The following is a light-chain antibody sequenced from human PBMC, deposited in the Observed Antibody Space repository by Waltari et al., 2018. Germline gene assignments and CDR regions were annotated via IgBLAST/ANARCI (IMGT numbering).Light chain of an antibody. V-gene: IGLV2-14*01. J-gene: IGLJ1*01. CDR1: SRDVGGYDF. CDR3: ASYTTTTTVI. Sequence: QSALTPPASVSGSPGPSITISCPGTSRDVGGYDFVSWYQQPPGKVPKLIIYEVTNRPSGVSNRISGSKSGNTASLTISGLQAEDEADYYCASYTTTTTVIFGSGTKVTVL. CDR2: EVT.